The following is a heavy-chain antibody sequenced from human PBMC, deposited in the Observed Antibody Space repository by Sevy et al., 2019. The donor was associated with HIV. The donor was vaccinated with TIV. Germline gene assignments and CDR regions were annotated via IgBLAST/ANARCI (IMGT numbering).Heavy chain of an antibody. V-gene: IGHV4-59*08. CDR1: GDSISNYY. CDR3: ARHMSGSQFYLDY. D-gene: IGHD1-26*01. CDR2: IFYSGSP. Sequence: SETLSLTCTVSGDSISNYYLSWIRQPPGKGLEWVGYIFYSGSPNYNPSLESRVTISKDTSKNQLSLKLSSVTAADTAMYYCARHMSGSQFYLDYWCQGTLVTVSS. J-gene: IGHJ4*02.